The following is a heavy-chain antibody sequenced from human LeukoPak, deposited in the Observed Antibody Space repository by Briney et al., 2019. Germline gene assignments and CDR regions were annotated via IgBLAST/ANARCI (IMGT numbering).Heavy chain of an antibody. Sequence: GGSLRLSCAASGFTFSSYGMHWVRQAPGKGLEWVAFIRYDGSNKYYADSVKGRFTISRDNSKNTLYLQMNSLKTEDTAVYYCTTSKGGYYYYYYMDVWGKGTTVTVSS. J-gene: IGHJ6*03. CDR3: TTSKGGYYYYYYMDV. V-gene: IGHV3-30*02. D-gene: IGHD3-16*01. CDR2: IRYDGSNK. CDR1: GFTFSSYG.